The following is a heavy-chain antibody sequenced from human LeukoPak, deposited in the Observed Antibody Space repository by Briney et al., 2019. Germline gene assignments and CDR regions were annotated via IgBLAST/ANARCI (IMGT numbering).Heavy chain of an antibody. V-gene: IGHV3-7*03. CDR3: ARDTYGMDA. CDR2: IKQDGSEK. Sequence: TGGSLRLSCAASGFTFSSYAMSWVRQAPGKGLEWVANIKQDGSEKYYVDSVKGRFTISRDNAKNSLYLQMNSLRAEDTAVYYCARDTYGMDAWGQGTTVTVSS. CDR1: GFTFSSYA. J-gene: IGHJ6*02.